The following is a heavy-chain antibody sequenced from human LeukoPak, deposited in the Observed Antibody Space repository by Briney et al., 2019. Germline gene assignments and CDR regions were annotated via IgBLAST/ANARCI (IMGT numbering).Heavy chain of an antibody. CDR3: ARDDLGDYGGNSEGYFDL. CDR1: GFTFSSYS. D-gene: IGHD4-23*01. J-gene: IGHJ2*01. Sequence: PGGSLRLSCAASGFTFSSYSMNWVRQAPGKGLEWVSSISSSSSYIYYADSVKGRFTISRDNAKNSLYLQMNSLRAEDTAVYYCARDDLGDYGGNSEGYFDLWGRGTLVTVSS. CDR2: ISSSSSYI. V-gene: IGHV3-21*01.